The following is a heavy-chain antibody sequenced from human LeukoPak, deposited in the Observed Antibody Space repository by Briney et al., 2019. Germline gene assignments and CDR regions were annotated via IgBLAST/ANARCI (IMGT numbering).Heavy chain of an antibody. CDR1: GFTFSSYA. V-gene: IGHV3-23*01. CDR3: AKDQRNYYDSSGRLDAFDI. CDR2: ISGSGGST. Sequence: SGGSLRLSCAASGFTFSSYAMNWVRQAPGKGLEWVSAISGSGGSTYYADSVKGRFTISRDNSKNTLYLQMNSLRAEDTAVYYCAKDQRNYYDSSGRLDAFDIWGQGTMVTVSP. J-gene: IGHJ3*02. D-gene: IGHD3-22*01.